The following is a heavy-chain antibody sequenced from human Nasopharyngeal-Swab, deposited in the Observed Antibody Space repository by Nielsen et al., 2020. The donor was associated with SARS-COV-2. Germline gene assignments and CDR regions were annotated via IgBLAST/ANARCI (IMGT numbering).Heavy chain of an antibody. CDR3: ARAHPRSCTDGVCFRSQVYNWFDP. V-gene: IGHV1-69*06. D-gene: IGHD2-8*01. J-gene: IGHJ5*02. Sequence: SVKVSCKASGDTFSSSAITWVRQAPGQGLEWMGGIIPMFGTADYAQKFQGRVTVTADRSTSTAYMEMNSLRSEDTAVYYCARAHPRSCTDGVCFRSQVYNWFDPWGQGTLVTVSS. CDR2: IIPMFGTA. CDR1: GDTFSSSA.